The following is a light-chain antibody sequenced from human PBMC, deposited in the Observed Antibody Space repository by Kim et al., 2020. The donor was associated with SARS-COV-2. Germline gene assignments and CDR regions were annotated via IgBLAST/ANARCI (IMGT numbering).Light chain of an antibody. CDR2: GKN. V-gene: IGLV3-19*01. Sequence: VALGQKVRITSQGDSLRSYYATWYQQKPGQAPIVVIYGKNNRPSGIPDRFSGSSSGNTASLTITGTQAGDEADYYCNSRDSNDNVVFGGGTQLTVL. CDR3: NSRDSNDNVV. J-gene: IGLJ2*01. CDR1: SLRSYY.